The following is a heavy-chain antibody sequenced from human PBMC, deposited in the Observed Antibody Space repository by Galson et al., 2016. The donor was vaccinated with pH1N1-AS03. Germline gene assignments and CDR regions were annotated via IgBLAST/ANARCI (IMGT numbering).Heavy chain of an antibody. CDR2: INPSGGST. J-gene: IGHJ4*02. CDR3: AIQAAHHRNFHY. V-gene: IGHV1-46*03. CDR1: GYTFIRYY. Sequence: SVKVSCKASGYTFIRYYMHWVRQAPGRGLEWMGVINPSGGSTTYAEKFQGRVTMTRDTSTSTVYMELSSLRSEDTAVYSCAIQAAHHRNFHYWGQGTLVTVSS. D-gene: IGHD6-6*01.